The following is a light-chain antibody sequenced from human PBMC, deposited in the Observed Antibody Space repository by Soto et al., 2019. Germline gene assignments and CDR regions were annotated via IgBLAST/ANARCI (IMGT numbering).Light chain of an antibody. J-gene: IGKJ2*02. V-gene: IGKV1-5*01. CDR1: KRISSW. CDR3: QQYNSYPCT. CDR2: DAS. Sequence: DIQMTQSPSTLSASVGDRVTITCRASKRISSWLAWYQQKPGKAPKLLIYDASSLESGVPSRFSGSGSGTEFTLTISSLQPDDFATYYCQQYNSYPCTFGQGTKLEIK.